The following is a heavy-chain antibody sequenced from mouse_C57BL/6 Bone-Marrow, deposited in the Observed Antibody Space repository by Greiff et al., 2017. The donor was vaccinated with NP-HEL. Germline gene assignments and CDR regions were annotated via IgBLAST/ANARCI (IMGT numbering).Heavy chain of an antibody. J-gene: IGHJ1*03. CDR1: GYTFTSYW. Sequence: QVQLQHPGAELVRPGSSVKLSCKASGYTFTSYWMHWVKQRPIQGLEWIGNIDPSDSETHYNQKFKDKATLTVDKSSSTAYMQLSSLTSEDSAVYYCARWPYDYDPYFDVWGTGTTVTVSS. V-gene: IGHV1-52*01. CDR3: ARWPYDYDPYFDV. D-gene: IGHD2-4*01. CDR2: IDPSDSET.